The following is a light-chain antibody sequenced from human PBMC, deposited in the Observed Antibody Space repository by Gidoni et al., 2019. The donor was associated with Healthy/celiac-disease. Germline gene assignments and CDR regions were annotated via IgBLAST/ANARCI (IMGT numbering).Light chain of an antibody. V-gene: IGKV1-39*01. J-gene: IGKJ1*01. CDR1: QSISSY. CDR2: AAS. Sequence: LQSTPSASSLSASVGDRVTITCRASQSISSYLQWYQQKPGKAPKLLIYAASSLPSGVPSRFSGSGSGTDFTLTISSLQPEDFATYYCQQRYSTPRTFGQGTKVEIK. CDR3: QQRYSTPRT.